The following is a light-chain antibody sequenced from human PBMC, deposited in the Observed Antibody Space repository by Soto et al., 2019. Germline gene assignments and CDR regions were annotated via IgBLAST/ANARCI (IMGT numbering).Light chain of an antibody. J-gene: IGKJ1*01. CDR2: DAS. Sequence: EIVLTQSPGTLSLSPWERATLSCRASQSVSSYLAWYQQKPGQAPRLLIYDASNRATGIPARFSGSGSGTDFTLTISSLEPEDFAVYYCQQRSNWTFGQGTKVDNK. CDR3: QQRSNWT. CDR1: QSVSSY. V-gene: IGKV3-11*01.